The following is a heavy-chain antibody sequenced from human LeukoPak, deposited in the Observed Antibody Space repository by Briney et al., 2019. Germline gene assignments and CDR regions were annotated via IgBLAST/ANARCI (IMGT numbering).Heavy chain of an antibody. D-gene: IGHD2-15*01. CDR1: GYTFTSYG. J-gene: IGHJ6*02. CDR3: AREPYCSGGSCYPMDV. CDR2: ISAYNGNT. V-gene: IGHV1-18*01. Sequence: GASVKVSCKASGYTFTSYGISWVRQAPGQGLEWMGWISAYNGNTNYAQKLQGRVTMTTDTSTSTAYMELRSLRSDDTAVYYCAREPYCSGGSCYPMDVWGQGTTVTVSS.